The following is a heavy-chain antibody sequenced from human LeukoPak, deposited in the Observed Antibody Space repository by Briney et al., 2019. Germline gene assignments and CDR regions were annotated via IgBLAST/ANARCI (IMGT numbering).Heavy chain of an antibody. CDR2: IYYSGST. CDR1: GGSLSSYY. V-gene: IGHV4-59*01. Sequence: SETLSLTCTVSGGSLSSYYWSWSPQPPGKGLGWIGYIYYSGSTNYNPSLKSRVTISVDTSKNQFSLKLSSVTAADTAVYYCAREGQSADYGMDVWGKGTTVTVSS. D-gene: IGHD2-2*01. CDR3: AREGQSADYGMDV. J-gene: IGHJ6*04.